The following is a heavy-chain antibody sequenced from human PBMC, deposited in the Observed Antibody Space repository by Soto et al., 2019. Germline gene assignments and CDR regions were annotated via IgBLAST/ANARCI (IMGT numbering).Heavy chain of an antibody. V-gene: IGHV4-34*01. J-gene: IGHJ4*02. D-gene: IGHD6-13*01. CDR3: ARTRSAYSSSWYAPSRSVDYFDY. CDR1: DDSFSDYY. CDR2: IHHSGNT. Sequence: SETLSLTCGVYDDSFSDYYWSWIRQPPGKGLEWIGEIHHSGNTNYNPSLKSRVTISVDMSKNRFSLNLRSVTAADTAVYYCARTRSAYSSSWYAPSRSVDYFDYWGRGPLVTVSS.